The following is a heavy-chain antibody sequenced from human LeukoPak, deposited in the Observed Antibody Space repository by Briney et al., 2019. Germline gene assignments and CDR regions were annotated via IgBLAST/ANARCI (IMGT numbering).Heavy chain of an antibody. J-gene: IGHJ4*02. V-gene: IGHV1-2*02. CDR2: INPNSGDT. D-gene: IGHD1-26*01. CDR3: ARDWRGSYFPDF. Sequence: EASANVSCKASGYTLTEYYMHWVRQAPGQGLEWMGWINPNSGDTNYAQKFQGRVTMTRDTSISTAYMELSRLTSDDTAVYYCARDWRGSYFPDFWGQGTLVTVSS. CDR1: GYTLTEYY.